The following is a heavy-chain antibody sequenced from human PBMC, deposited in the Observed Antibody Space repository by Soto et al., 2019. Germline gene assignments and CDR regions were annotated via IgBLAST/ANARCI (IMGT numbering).Heavy chain of an antibody. CDR3: TKASSDRNHMEV. Sequence: EVQLLESGGGLVQPGGSRRLSCAASGFTFGHFVMRCVRQTPGKGLEGVSTITETGDDTYYTDSVKGRFTVSRDNSKNTLYLQMTDLRAEDTALYYCTKASSDRNHMEVWCPGTTVTVSS. J-gene: IGHJ6*02. CDR2: ITETGDDT. CDR1: GFTFGHFV. V-gene: IGHV3-23*01.